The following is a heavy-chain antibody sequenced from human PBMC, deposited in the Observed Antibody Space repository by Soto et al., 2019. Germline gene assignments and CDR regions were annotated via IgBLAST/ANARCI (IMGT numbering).Heavy chain of an antibody. D-gene: IGHD5-12*01. J-gene: IGHJ6*02. CDR2: ISYDGSNK. V-gene: IGHV3-30-3*01. CDR1: GFTFSSYA. Sequence: GGSLRLSCAASGFTFSSYAMHWVRQAPGKGLEWGAVISYDGSNKYYADSVKGRFTISRDNSKNTLYLQMNSLRAEDTAVYYCASIYSGYDSYSYYYGMDVWGQGTTVTVSS. CDR3: ASIYSGYDSYSYYYGMDV.